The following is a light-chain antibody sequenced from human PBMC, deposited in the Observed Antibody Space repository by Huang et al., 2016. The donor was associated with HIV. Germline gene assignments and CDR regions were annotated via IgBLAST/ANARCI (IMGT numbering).Light chain of an antibody. Sequence: DIQMNQSPPSLSASVGDRVTITCRASLDIDNYLNWFQQKPGKPPKLLIYDASKLEAGVPSRFSVIGSGTDFTFTISSLQPEDFSTYFCQQYDNLPVTFGQGTNLEIK. CDR2: DAS. V-gene: IGKV1-33*01. CDR3: QQYDNLPVT. CDR1: LDIDNY. J-gene: IGKJ2*01.